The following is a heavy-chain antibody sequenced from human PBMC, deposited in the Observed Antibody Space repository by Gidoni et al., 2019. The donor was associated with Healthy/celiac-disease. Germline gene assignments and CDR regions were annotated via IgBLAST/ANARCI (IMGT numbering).Heavy chain of an antibody. CDR2: IYYSGST. V-gene: IGHV4-39*01. Sequence: QLQLQESGPGLVKPSATLSLTCTVSGGSISSSSSYWGWFRQPPGKGLEWIGSIYYSGSTYYNPSLKSRVTISVDTSKNQFSLKLSSVTAADTAVYYCARPGYCSGGSCYRDFDYWGQGTLVTVSS. CDR1: GGSISSSSSY. CDR3: ARPGYCSGGSCYRDFDY. J-gene: IGHJ4*02. D-gene: IGHD2-15*01.